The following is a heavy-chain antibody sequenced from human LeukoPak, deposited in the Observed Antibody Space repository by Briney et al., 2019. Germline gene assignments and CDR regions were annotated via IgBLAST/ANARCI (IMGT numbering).Heavy chain of an antibody. D-gene: IGHD4-23*01. CDR3: AKAYYGGNFNDAFDI. V-gene: IGHV3-23*01. CDR2: ISGSGGGT. Sequence: GGSLRLSCAASGFTFSSYAMSWVRQAPGKGLEWVSAISGSGGGTYYADSVKGRFTISRDNSKNTLYLQMNSLRAEDTAVYYFAKAYYGGNFNDAFDIWGQGTMVTVSS. CDR1: GFTFSSYA. J-gene: IGHJ3*02.